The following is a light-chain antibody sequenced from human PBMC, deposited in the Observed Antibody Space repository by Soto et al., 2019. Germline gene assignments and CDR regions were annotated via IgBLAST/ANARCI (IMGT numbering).Light chain of an antibody. Sequence: QSALTQPASVSGSPGQSFTISCTGTSSDVGGYNYVSWYQQHPGKAPKLMIYEVSNRPSGVSNRFSGSKSGNTASLTISGPQAENEADYYSSSYTSSSTLSVFGTGTKLTVL. V-gene: IGLV2-14*01. CDR1: SSDVGGYNY. CDR3: SSYTSSSTLSV. J-gene: IGLJ1*01. CDR2: EVS.